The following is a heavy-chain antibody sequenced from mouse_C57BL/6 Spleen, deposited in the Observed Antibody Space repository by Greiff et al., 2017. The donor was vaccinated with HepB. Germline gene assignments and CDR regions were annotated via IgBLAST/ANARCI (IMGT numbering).Heavy chain of an antibody. D-gene: IGHD1-1*01. Sequence: VQLQQSGPELVKPGASVKISCKASGYSFTGYYMNWVKQSPEKSLEWIGEINPRTGGNTYNQKFKAKATLTVDKSSSTAYMQLKSLTSEDSAVYYCAIYYYGSSPWFAYWGQGTLVTVSA. J-gene: IGHJ3*01. CDR2: INPRTGGN. V-gene: IGHV1-42*01. CDR1: GYSFTGYY. CDR3: AIYYYGSSPWFAY.